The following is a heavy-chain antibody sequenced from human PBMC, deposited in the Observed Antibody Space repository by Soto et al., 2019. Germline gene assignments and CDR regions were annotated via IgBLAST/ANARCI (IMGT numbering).Heavy chain of an antibody. Sequence: GGSLRLSCAASGFTFSNYWMTWVRQAPGKGLEWVANIKEDGSEKHYVDSVKGRFTISRDNAKNSLYLQMNSLRVEDTAVYFCSRDVVVGAKALNYWGPGALLTVST. V-gene: IGHV3-7*01. CDR1: GFTFSNYW. J-gene: IGHJ4*02. D-gene: IGHD2-15*01. CDR2: IKEDGSEK. CDR3: SRDVVVGAKALNY.